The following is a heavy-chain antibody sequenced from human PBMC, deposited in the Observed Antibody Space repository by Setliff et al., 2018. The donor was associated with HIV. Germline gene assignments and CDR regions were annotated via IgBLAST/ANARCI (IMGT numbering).Heavy chain of an antibody. D-gene: IGHD3-10*01. CDR2: IDPNNGVT. CDR3: ASMGYFGESYFQC. J-gene: IGHJ1*01. CDR1: GYMFTAYQ. V-gene: IGHV1-2*02. Sequence: GASVKVSCKASGYMFTAYQVHWVRRAPGRGLEWMGNIDPNNGVTRSARNFQGRVTMTRDTSISTAYMELSGLTSDDTAVYYCASMGYFGESYFQCWGQGTLVTVSS.